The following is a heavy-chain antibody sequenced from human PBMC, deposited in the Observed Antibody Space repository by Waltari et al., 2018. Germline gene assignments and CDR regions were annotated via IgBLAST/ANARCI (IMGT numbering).Heavy chain of an antibody. J-gene: IGHJ3*02. D-gene: IGHD3-16*01. CDR1: GFSVSNSY. V-gene: IGHV3-53*01. CDR2: IYVVDST. CDR3: ATFSNWVHDTFDI. Sequence: EVQLVESGGGLIQPGGSLRLSCAASGFSVSNSYLCWVRQAPGKGLEWISFIYVVDSTLYVDSVKGRFTFSRDNSKNTVHLQMNSVRVDDTAVYYCATFSNWVHDTFDIWGQGTLVSVSS.